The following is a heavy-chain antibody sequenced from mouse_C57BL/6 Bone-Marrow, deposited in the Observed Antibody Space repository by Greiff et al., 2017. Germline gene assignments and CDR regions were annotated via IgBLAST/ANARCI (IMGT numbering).Heavy chain of an antibody. CDR3: ALVYFGSRENAMDY. J-gene: IGHJ4*01. Sequence: VHVKQSGAELVKPGASVQLSCTASGFNIKDYYMHWVQQRTEQGLEWIGRLDPEAGENKYDPKFQGKATIQADTSSNTAYLQLSSVASEDTSFYCSALVYFGSRENAMDYWGQGTSVTGSS. D-gene: IGHD1-1*01. CDR1: GFNIKDYY. V-gene: IGHV14-2*01. CDR2: LDPEAGEN.